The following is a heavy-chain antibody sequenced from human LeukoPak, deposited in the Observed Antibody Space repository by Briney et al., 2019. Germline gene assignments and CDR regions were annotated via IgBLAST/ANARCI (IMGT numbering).Heavy chain of an antibody. D-gene: IGHD3-9*01. V-gene: IGHV3-49*03. J-gene: IGHJ4*02. CDR1: GFTFGDYA. Sequence: GSLRLSCTASGFTFGDYAMSWIRQAPGKGLEWVGFIRSKAYGGTTEYAASVKGRFTISRDDSKSIAYLQMNSLKTEDTAVYYCTRQLRYPYYFDYWGQGTLVTVSS. CDR3: TRQLRYPYYFDY. CDR2: IRSKAYGGTT.